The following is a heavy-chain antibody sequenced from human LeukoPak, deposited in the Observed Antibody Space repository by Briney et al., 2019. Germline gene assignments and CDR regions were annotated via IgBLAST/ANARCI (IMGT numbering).Heavy chain of an antibody. J-gene: IGHJ4*02. V-gene: IGHV4-59*01. CDR3: ARGNRGDYYGSGSYSIFDY. CDR1: GDSISPYY. D-gene: IGHD3-10*01. Sequence: SETLSLTCTVSGDSISPYYWSWIRQPPGKGLEWIGYIYYSGSTNYNPSLKSRVTISVDTSKNQFSLKLSSVTAADTAVYYCARGNRGDYYGSGSYSIFDYWGQGTLVTVSS. CDR2: IYYSGST.